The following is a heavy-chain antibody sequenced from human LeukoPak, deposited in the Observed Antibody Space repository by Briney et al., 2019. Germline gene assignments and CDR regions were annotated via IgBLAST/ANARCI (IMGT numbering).Heavy chain of an antibody. V-gene: IGHV4-61*01. Sequence: SETLSLTCTVSVASVSSSRYCWSWIRQPPEKGLEWIGYIYYSGSTNYNPSLKSRVTISVDTSKNQFSLKLSSVTAADTAVYYCARGSRGYSYGWGQGTLVTVSS. J-gene: IGHJ4*02. CDR1: VASVSSSRYC. CDR2: IYYSGST. D-gene: IGHD5-18*01. CDR3: ARGSRGYSYG.